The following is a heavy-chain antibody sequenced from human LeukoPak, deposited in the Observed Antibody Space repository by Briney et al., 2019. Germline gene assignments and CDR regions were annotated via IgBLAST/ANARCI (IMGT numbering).Heavy chain of an antibody. J-gene: IGHJ4*02. V-gene: IGHV3-33*01. CDR2: IWYDGSNE. Sequence: PGGSLRLSCATSGFTFSTYAMHWVRQAPGKGLEWVAVIWYDGSNEHYADSVKGRFTISRDNSRNTLYLQMNSLRVEDTAVYYCAREVDCSGSRCYRGEFDYWGQGTLVTVSS. CDR3: AREVDCSGSRCYRGEFDY. D-gene: IGHD2-15*01. CDR1: GFTFSTYA.